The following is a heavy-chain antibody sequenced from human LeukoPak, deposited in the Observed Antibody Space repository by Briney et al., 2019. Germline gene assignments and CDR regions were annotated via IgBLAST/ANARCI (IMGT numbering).Heavy chain of an antibody. CDR3: AKDEDSSGYTIDY. CDR1: EFTFSSYW. V-gene: IGHV3-9*01. Sequence: GGSLRLSCAASEFTFSSYWMSWVRQAPGKGLEWVSGISWNSGSIGYADSVKGRFTISRDNAKNSLYLQMNSLRAEDTALYYCAKDEDSSGYTIDYWGQGTLVTVSS. CDR2: ISWNSGSI. J-gene: IGHJ4*02. D-gene: IGHD3-22*01.